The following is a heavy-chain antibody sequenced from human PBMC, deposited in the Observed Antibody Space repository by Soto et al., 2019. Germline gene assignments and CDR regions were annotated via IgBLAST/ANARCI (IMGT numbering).Heavy chain of an antibody. CDR3: ARDRRYSRHKDFDY. V-gene: IGHV1-18*01. J-gene: IGHJ4*02. CDR2: ISAYNGNT. Sequence: ASVKVSCKASGYTFTSYGISCVRQAPGQGLEWMGWISAYNGNTNYAQKLQGRVTMTTDTSTSTAYMELRSLRSDDTAVYYCARDRRYSRHKDFDYWGQGTLVTVSS. D-gene: IGHD1-1*01. CDR1: GYTFTSYG.